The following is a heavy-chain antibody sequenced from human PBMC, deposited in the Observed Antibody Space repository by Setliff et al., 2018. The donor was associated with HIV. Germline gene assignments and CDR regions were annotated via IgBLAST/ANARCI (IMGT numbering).Heavy chain of an antibody. V-gene: IGHV4-59*01. Sequence: SETLSLTCAVYGESFSTYFWNWIRQPPGMGLEWIGNVYFSGDATYNPSLKTRVTISIQTSRSQFSLTLRSVTAADTATYYCARDLASSYFDFWGQGALVTVSS. CDR2: VYFSGDA. J-gene: IGHJ4*02. CDR3: ARDLASSYFDF. CDR1: GESFSTYF. D-gene: IGHD3-16*01.